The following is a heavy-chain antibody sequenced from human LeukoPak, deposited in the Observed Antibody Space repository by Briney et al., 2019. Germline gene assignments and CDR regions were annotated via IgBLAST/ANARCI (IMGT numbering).Heavy chain of an antibody. V-gene: IGHV3-48*02. CDR2: ISGSSSTM. CDR1: GFTFSSYR. J-gene: IGHJ4*02. CDR3: ARDLPHFDY. Sequence: GGSLRLSCTASGFTFSSYRMIWVRQAPGKGLEWLSYISGSSSTMYYADSVKGRFTISRDNAKNSLYLQMNSLRDEDTAVYYCARDLPHFDYWGQGTLVTVSS.